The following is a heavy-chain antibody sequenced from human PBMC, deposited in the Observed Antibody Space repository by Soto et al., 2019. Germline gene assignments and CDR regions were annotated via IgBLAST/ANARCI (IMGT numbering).Heavy chain of an antibody. J-gene: IGHJ4*02. CDR1: GYTFTSYD. V-gene: IGHV1-8*01. CDR3: ARTTVTTGY. CDR2: MNPNSGNT. Sequence: QVQLVQSGAEVKKPGASVKVSCKASGYTFTSYDINWVRQATGQGLEWMGWMNPNSGNTGYAQKFXXRXNXXRNTSISTAYMEMSSLRSEDTAVYYCARTTVTTGYWGQGTLVTVSS. D-gene: IGHD4-17*01.